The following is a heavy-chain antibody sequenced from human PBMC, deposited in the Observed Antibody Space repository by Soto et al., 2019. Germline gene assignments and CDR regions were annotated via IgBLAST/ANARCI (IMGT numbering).Heavy chain of an antibody. CDR3: AADSAGRKVGPPGGVGPKDI. J-gene: IGHJ3*02. V-gene: IGHV1-58*01. Sequence: QMQLVQSGPEVKKPGTSVKVSCKASGFTFTSSAVQWVRQARGQRLEWIGWIVVGSGNTNYAQKFQERVTITRDMPKGTPNMGLSSLRSEATAVITWAADSAGRKVGPPGGVGPKDIWGKGKMVTVSS. CDR1: GFTFTSSA. D-gene: IGHD1-26*01. CDR2: IVVGSGNT.